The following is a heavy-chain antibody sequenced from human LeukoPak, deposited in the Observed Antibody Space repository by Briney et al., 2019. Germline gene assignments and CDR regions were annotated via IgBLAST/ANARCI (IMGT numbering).Heavy chain of an antibody. V-gene: IGHV1-46*01. CDR1: GYTFTTYD. CDR3: ARDASYSNYHYYYYYYYMDV. D-gene: IGHD4-11*01. J-gene: IGHJ6*03. CDR2: INPSGGST. Sequence: ASVKVSCKASGYTFTTYDINWVRQATGQGLEWMGIINPSGGSTSYAQKFQGRVTMTRDTSTSTVYMELSSLRSEDTAVYYCARDASYSNYHYYYYYYYMDVWGKGTTVTVSS.